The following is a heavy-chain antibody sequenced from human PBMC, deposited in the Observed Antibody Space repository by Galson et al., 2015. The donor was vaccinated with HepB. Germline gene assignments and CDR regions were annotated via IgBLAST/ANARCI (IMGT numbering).Heavy chain of an antibody. Sequence: SLRLSCAASAFTFSSYDMSWVRQAPGKGLEWVSTVFGSGGSTYYAHAVKGRFTISRDNSKNTLYLKMNSLRAEAPAVYYCAQVALSGVGELSHYDSWGEGTLVPVSS. D-gene: IGHD3-16*02. CDR2: VFGSGGST. V-gene: IGHV3-23*01. CDR3: AQVALSGVGELSHYDS. CDR1: AFTFSSYD. J-gene: IGHJ4*02.